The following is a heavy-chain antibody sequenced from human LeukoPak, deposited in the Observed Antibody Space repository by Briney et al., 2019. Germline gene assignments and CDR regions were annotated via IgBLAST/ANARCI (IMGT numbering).Heavy chain of an antibody. Sequence: ASVKVSCKVSGYTLTELSMHWVRQAPGKGLGWMGGFDPEDGETIYAQKFQGRVTMTEDTSTDTAYMELSSLRSEDTAVYYCATTVIQNGWELSRHPAYYFDYWGQGTLVTVSS. CDR3: ATTVIQNGWELSRHPAYYFDY. V-gene: IGHV1-24*01. CDR2: FDPEDGET. J-gene: IGHJ4*02. CDR1: GYTLTELS. D-gene: IGHD1-26*01.